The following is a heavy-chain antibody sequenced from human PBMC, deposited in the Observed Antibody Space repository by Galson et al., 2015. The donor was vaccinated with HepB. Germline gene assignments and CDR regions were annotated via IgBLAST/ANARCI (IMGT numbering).Heavy chain of an antibody. CDR2: IGSKANSYAT. Sequence: SLRLSCAASGFTFSGSAMHWVRQASGRGLEWVGRIGSKANSYATAYAASVKGRFTISRDDSKNTAYMQMNSLKTEDTAVYYCTRLGYLSGYSSLWGQGTLVTVSS. J-gene: IGHJ4*02. D-gene: IGHD6-13*01. CDR1: GFTFSGSA. V-gene: IGHV3-73*01. CDR3: TRLGYLSGYSSL.